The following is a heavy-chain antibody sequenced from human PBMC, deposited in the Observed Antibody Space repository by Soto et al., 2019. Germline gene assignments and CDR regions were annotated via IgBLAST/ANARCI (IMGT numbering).Heavy chain of an antibody. CDR1: GFTFSSYA. Sequence: PGGSLRLSCAASGFTFSSYAMSWVRQAPGKGLEWVSAISGSGHKTNYADSVKGRFTISRDNPKNTLYLQMNSLRAEDTAVYYCADGGYCSGNSCYGGMDVWGQGTTVTVSS. J-gene: IGHJ6*02. CDR3: ADGGYCSGNSCYGGMDV. CDR2: ISGSGHKT. V-gene: IGHV3-23*01. D-gene: IGHD2-2*01.